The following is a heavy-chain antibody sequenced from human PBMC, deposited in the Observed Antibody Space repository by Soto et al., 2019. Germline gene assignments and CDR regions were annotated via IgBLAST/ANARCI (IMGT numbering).Heavy chain of an antibody. Sequence: EVQLVESGGGLVQPGGSLRLACAASGFTFSRHWMHWVRQAPGKGLVWVSRIDSYGSSTHYADSVKGRFTISRDNAKNTLYLQMNSLRAEDTAVYYCASPVAPAAMGGPYFYGIDVWGQGTTVTVSS. CDR2: IDSYGSST. V-gene: IGHV3-74*01. CDR1: GFTFSRHW. J-gene: IGHJ6*02. D-gene: IGHD2-2*01. CDR3: ASPVAPAAMGGPYFYGIDV.